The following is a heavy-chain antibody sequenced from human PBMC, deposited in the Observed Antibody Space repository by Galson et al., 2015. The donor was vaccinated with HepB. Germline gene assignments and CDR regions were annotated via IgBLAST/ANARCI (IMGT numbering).Heavy chain of an antibody. V-gene: IGHV4-30-2*01. CDR3: ARSSSTVVTPGGFWFDP. CDR2: IYYSGST. J-gene: IGHJ5*02. Sequence: TRSLTCAVSGGSISSGGYSWSWIRQPPGKGLEWIGYIYYSGSTYYNPSLKSRVTMSVDTSTNQFSLKLSSVTAVDTAVYYCARSSSTVVTPGGFWFDPWGQGTLVTVSS. D-gene: IGHD4-23*01. CDR1: GGSISSGGYS.